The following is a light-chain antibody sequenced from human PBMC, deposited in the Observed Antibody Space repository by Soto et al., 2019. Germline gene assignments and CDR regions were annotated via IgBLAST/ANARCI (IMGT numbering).Light chain of an antibody. CDR2: EVT. CDR1: NSDVGGYNY. CDR3: SSYTSSTTRV. J-gene: IGLJ3*02. Sequence: QSALTQPASVSGSPGQSITISCTGTNSDVGGYNYVSWYQQHPGKAPKVMIYEVTNRPSGVSNRFSGSKSGNTASLTISGLQAEDEADYYCSSYTSSTTRVFGGGTKLTVL. V-gene: IGLV2-14*01.